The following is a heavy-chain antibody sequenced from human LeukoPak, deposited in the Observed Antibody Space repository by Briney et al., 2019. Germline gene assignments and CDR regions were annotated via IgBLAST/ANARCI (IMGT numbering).Heavy chain of an antibody. D-gene: IGHD3-22*01. V-gene: IGHV3-30*18. Sequence: PGGSLRLSCAASGFTFSSYGMHWVRQAPGKGLEWVAVISYDGSNKYYADSVKGRFTISRDNSKNTLYLQMNSLRAEDTAVYYCAKDLPPSYYDSSGYSNLPFDYWGQGTLVTVSS. CDR1: GFTFSSYG. CDR2: ISYDGSNK. J-gene: IGHJ4*02. CDR3: AKDLPPSYYDSSGYSNLPFDY.